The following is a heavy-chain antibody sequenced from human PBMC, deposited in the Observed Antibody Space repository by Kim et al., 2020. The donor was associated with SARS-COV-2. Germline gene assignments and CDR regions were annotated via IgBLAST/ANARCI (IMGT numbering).Heavy chain of an antibody. V-gene: IGHV3-11*05. Sequence: GGSLRLSCAASGFTLSDSSMNWVRQAPGKGLEWVSDIYSSGRYTEYSDSVKGRFTLSRDNAKNSVYLEMNSLRVEDTAVYYCVRDGVNSYDGFGYFGHWGQGTPVTVSS. CDR1: GFTLSDSS. D-gene: IGHD3-22*01. CDR3: VRDGVNSYDGFGYFGH. J-gene: IGHJ4*02. CDR2: IYSSGRYT.